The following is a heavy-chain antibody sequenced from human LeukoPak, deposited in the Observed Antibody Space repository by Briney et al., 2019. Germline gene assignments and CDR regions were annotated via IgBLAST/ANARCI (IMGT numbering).Heavy chain of an antibody. CDR3: ARGSSRYDILTGLFDY. Sequence: ASVKVSCKASGYTFTGYYMHWVRQAPGQGLEWMGWINPNSGGTNYAQKFQGRVTMTRDTSISTAYMELSRLRSDDTAVYYCARGSSRYDILTGLFDYWSQGTLVTVSS. CDR2: INPNSGGT. J-gene: IGHJ4*02. CDR1: GYTFTGYY. D-gene: IGHD3-9*01. V-gene: IGHV1-2*02.